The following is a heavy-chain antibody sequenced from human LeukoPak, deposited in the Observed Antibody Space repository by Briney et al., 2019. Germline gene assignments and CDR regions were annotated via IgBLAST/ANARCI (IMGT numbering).Heavy chain of an antibody. CDR1: GHDFPDYW. V-gene: IGHV5-51*01. Sequence: GESLKISCRASGHDFPDYWIGWVRQMPGKGLEWMGIIFPRDSNTVYGPSFQGQVTISVDTSISTAYLQWSSLKASDTAMYYCARRGIAAAGTSPNWFDPWGQGTLVTVSS. J-gene: IGHJ5*02. CDR3: ARRGIAAAGTSPNWFDP. D-gene: IGHD6-13*01. CDR2: IFPRDSNT.